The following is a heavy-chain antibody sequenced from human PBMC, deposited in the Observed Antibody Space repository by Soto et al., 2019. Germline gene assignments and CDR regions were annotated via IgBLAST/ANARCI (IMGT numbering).Heavy chain of an antibody. CDR3: ARDSDYYGSGNIDY. CDR1: GGSVSSSSYY. J-gene: IGHJ4*02. D-gene: IGHD3-10*01. V-gene: IGHV4-31*03. Sequence: SETLSLTCTVSGGSVSSSSYYWGWIRQHPGKGLEWIGYIYYSGSTYYNPSLKSRVTISVDTSKNQFSLKLSSVTAADTAVYYCARDSDYYGSGNIDYWGQGTLVTVSS. CDR2: IYYSGST.